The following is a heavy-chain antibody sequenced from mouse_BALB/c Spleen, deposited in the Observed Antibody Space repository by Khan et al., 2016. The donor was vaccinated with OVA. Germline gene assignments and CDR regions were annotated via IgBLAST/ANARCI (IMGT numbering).Heavy chain of an antibody. J-gene: IGHJ3*01. D-gene: IGHD1-2*01. CDR3: ARSKYYGYTFAY. CDR2: ISPGSGDT. Sequence: QVQLQQSGAELARPGASVKLSCKASGYTFTDYYINWVKQRTGQGLEWIGEISPGSGDTYYNEKFKGKATLTADKSSSTVYMQLSSLTAEASAVYFCARSKYYGYTFAYWGQGTLVTVSA. CDR1: GYTFTDYY. V-gene: IGHV1-77*01.